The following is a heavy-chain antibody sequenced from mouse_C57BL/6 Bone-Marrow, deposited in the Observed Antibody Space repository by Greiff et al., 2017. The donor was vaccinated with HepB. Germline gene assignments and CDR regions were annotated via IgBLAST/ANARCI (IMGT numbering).Heavy chain of an antibody. CDR1: GFTFSSYT. CDR3: ANYYGSSYGYFDV. CDR2: ISGGGGNT. J-gene: IGHJ1*03. D-gene: IGHD1-1*01. Sequence: EVKLEESGGGLVKPGGSLKLSCAASGFTFSSYTMSWVRQTPEKRLEWVATISGGGGNTYYPDSVKGRFTISRDNDKNTLYLQMSSLRSEDTALYYCANYYGSSYGYFDVWGTGTTVTVSS. V-gene: IGHV5-9*01.